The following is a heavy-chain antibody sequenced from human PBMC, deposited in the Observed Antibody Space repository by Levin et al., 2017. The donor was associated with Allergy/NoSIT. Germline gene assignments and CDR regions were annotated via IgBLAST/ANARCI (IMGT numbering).Heavy chain of an antibody. Sequence: GGSLRLSCQTSGYTFTTYGITWIRQAPGQGLEWLGWISPYNGDTNYVQNLQGRLTITTDTSTSTAYMDLRSLRSDDTAVYFCARGPTLRYSGGWYPLDYWGQGTLVTVSS. J-gene: IGHJ4*02. V-gene: IGHV1-18*01. CDR3: ARGPTLRYSGGWYPLDY. CDR1: GYTFTTYG. D-gene: IGHD6-19*01. CDR2: ISPYNGDT.